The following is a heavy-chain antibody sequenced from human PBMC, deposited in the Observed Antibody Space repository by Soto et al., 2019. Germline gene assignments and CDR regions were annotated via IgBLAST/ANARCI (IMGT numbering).Heavy chain of an antibody. D-gene: IGHD3-22*01. CDR1: GGSFIGYI. Sequence: SETLSLTCDVYGGSFIGYIWTWIRQTPGKGLQWIGQINHSGSANYNPSLKSRVTISVHTSNSQFSLELSSVTAADTAVYYCARHRRHYYDSGGNNYFDPWGQGTLVTVS. CDR3: ARHRRHYYDSGGNNYFDP. J-gene: IGHJ5*02. CDR2: INHSGSA. V-gene: IGHV4-34*01.